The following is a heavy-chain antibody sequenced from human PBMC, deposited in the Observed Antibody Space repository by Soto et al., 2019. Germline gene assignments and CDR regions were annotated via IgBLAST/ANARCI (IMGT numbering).Heavy chain of an antibody. J-gene: IGHJ4*02. CDR3: AKFAGVLSGNFDY. CDR2: ICWNSSSI. Sequence: GGSLKLSCAASGFTFDDYAMHWVRQAPGKGQERVSGICWNSSSIGYADSVKSRCTISRANAKNSLYLQMNSLRAEDTALYYCAKFAGVLSGNFDYWGQGTLVTVS. V-gene: IGHV3-9*01. CDR1: GFTFDDYA. D-gene: IGHD3-16*01.